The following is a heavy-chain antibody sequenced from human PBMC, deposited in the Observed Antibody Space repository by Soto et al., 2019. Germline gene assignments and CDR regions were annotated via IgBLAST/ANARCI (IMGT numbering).Heavy chain of an antibody. D-gene: IGHD3-3*01. CDR1: GGSISSGGYY. CDR3: ARGLGALRFLEWLFDYGMDV. J-gene: IGHJ6*02. Sequence: PSETLSLTCTVSGGSISSGGYYWSWIRQHPGKGLEWIGYTYYSGSTYYNPSLKSRVTISVDTSKNQFSLKLSSVTAADTAVYYCARGLGALRFLEWLFDYGMDVWGQGTTVTVSS. V-gene: IGHV4-31*03. CDR2: TYYSGST.